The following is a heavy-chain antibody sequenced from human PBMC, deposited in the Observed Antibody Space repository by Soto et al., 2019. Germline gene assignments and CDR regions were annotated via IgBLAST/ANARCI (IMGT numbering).Heavy chain of an antibody. V-gene: IGHV1-69*13. D-gene: IGHD6-13*01. CDR3: ARAIAAAGPLGYYYGMDV. CDR2: IIPIFGTA. CDR1: GGTFSSYA. Sequence: VKVSCKASGGTFSSYAISWVRQAPGQGLEWMGGIIPIFGTANYAQKFQGRVTITADESTSTAYMELSSLRSEDTAVYYCARAIAAAGPLGYYYGMDVWGQGTTVTVSS. J-gene: IGHJ6*02.